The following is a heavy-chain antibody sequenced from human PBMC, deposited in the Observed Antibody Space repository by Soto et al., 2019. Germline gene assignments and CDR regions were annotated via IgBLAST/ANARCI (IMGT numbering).Heavy chain of an antibody. CDR1: GFSLSTSGAA. J-gene: IGHJ5*02. D-gene: IGHD3-3*01. CDR3: AHRQTYDFWSGPYTGWFDP. Sequence: SGPTLVNPTQTLTLTCSFSGFSLSTSGAAVGWIRQPPGKALEWLALIYWDDDKRYRPSLKSRLTITKGTSKNQVILTMTNMDPEDSGTYYCAHRQTYDFWSGPYTGWFDPWGQGTLVTVSS. CDR2: IYWDDDK. V-gene: IGHV2-5*02.